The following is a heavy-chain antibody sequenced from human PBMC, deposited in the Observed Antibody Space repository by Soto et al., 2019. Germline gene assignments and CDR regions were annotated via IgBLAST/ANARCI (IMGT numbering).Heavy chain of an antibody. CDR1: GDSVSSNSAA. V-gene: IGHV6-1*01. CDR2: TYYRSKWYN. Sequence: SQTLSLTCAISGDSVSSNSAAWNWIRQSPSRGLEWLGRTYYRSKWYNDYAVSVKSRITINPDTSKNQFSLQLNSVTPEDTAVYYYARGRWDIVVVPAAIEHYGMDVWGQGTTVTI. J-gene: IGHJ6*02. CDR3: ARGRWDIVVVPAAIEHYGMDV. D-gene: IGHD2-2*01.